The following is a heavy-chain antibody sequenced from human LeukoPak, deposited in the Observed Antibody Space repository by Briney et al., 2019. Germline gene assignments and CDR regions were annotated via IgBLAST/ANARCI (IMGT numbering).Heavy chain of an antibody. J-gene: IGHJ5*02. CDR1: GGSISSYY. CDR3: ARVTAKNWFDP. V-gene: IGHV4-59*01. Sequence: SETLSHTCTVSGGSISSYYWSWIRQPPGKGLEWIGYIYYSGSTNYNPSLKSRVTISVDTSKNQFSLKLSSVTAADTAVYYCARVTAKNWFDPWGQGTLVTVSS. CDR2: IYYSGST.